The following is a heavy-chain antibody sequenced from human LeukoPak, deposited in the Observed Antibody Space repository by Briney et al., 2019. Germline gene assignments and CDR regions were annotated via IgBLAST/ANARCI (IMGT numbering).Heavy chain of an antibody. D-gene: IGHD5-12*01. Sequence: PGGSLRLSCAASGFTFTNYAMNWVRQAPGKGLEWVSAISRSGGTTYYAESVKGRFTISRDTSKYTLYLQMNSLRAEDTAVYFCAEDPGGWVDYWGQGTLVTVSS. CDR1: GFTFTNYA. V-gene: IGHV3-23*01. CDR3: AEDPGGWVDY. CDR2: ISRSGGTT. J-gene: IGHJ4*02.